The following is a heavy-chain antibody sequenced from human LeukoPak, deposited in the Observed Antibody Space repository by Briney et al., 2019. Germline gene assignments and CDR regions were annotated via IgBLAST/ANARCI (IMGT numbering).Heavy chain of an antibody. CDR3: ARFVGTRPMVTRGWFDP. J-gene: IGHJ5*02. V-gene: IGHV3-21*04. D-gene: IGHD4/OR15-4a*01. CDR2: ISSSSSYI. Sequence: GGSLRLSCAASGFTFSSYSMNWVRQAPGKGLEWVSSISSSSSYIYYADSVKGRFTISRDNAKNSLYLQMNSLRAEDTAVYYCARFVGTRPMVTRGWFDPWGQGTLVTVSS. CDR1: GFTFSSYS.